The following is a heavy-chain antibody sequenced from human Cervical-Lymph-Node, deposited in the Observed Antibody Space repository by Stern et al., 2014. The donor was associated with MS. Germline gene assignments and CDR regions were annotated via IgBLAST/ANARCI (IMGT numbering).Heavy chain of an antibody. CDR2: VDGDDDK. J-gene: IGHJ4*02. Sequence: ESPPALVKPTQTLTLTCTFSWFSLSTSGMCVSWIRQPPGKALECLALVDGDDDKYYSTSLKTRLTISKDTSKYQVVLTMTNMDAVDTATYDCARTRVGGGHYFDYWGQGTLVTVSS. CDR1: WFSLSTSGMC. CDR3: ARTRVGGGHYFDY. V-gene: IGHV2-70*01. D-gene: IGHD3-16*01.